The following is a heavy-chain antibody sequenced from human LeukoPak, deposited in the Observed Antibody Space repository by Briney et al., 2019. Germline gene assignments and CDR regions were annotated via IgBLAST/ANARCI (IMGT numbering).Heavy chain of an antibody. CDR3: ARVVGYSSGWSQWYFDL. V-gene: IGHV1-18*01. D-gene: IGHD6-19*01. J-gene: IGHJ2*01. Sequence: ASVKVSCKASGYTFTTYGISWVRQAPGQGLEWMGWISAYNGNTNYAQKLQGRVTMTTDTSTSIAYMELRSLRSDDTAVYYCARVVGYSSGWSQWYFDLWGRGTLVTVSS. CDR2: ISAYNGNT. CDR1: GYTFTTYG.